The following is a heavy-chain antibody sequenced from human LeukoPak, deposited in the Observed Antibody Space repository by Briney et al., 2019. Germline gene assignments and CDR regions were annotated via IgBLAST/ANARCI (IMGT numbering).Heavy chain of an antibody. Sequence: ASVKVSCKASGGTFSSYTISWVRQAPGQGLEWMGWINPNSGGTNYAQKFQGRVTMTRDTSISTAYMELRRLRSDDTAVYYCARDSSGSYRIAFDKWGQGTMVTVSS. CDR2: INPNSGGT. CDR1: GGTFSSYT. D-gene: IGHD1-26*01. CDR3: ARDSSGSYRIAFDK. J-gene: IGHJ3*02. V-gene: IGHV1-2*02.